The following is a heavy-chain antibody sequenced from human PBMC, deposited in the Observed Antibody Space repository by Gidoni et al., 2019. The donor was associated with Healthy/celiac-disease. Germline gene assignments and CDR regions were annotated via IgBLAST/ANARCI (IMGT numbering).Heavy chain of an antibody. CDR1: AGTSCSYA. J-gene: IGHJ6*02. CDR2: IIHIFDTA. V-gene: IGHV1-69*06. D-gene: IGHD6-6*01. Sequence: QVQLMQCGAVATRPGSSVQVSCKAYAGTSCSYAICWVRPAPGQGLEWMGGIIHIFDTANYAQKVQGRVTITANKSTSTAYMELSSLRSEDTAVYYCERGHSSSSVYGMDVWGQGTTVTVSS. CDR3: ERGHSSSSVYGMDV.